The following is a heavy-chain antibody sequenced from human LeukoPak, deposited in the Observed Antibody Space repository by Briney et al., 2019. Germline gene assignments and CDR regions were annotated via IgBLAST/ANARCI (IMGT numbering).Heavy chain of an antibody. V-gene: IGHV3-66*01. Sequence: GGSLRLSCAASGFTVGTNSMSWVRQSPGKGLEWVSVIYSGGSTYYADSVNGRFTISRDNSRNTLLLQMNSLRAEDTAVYYCAREGVDGFDPWGQGTLVTVSS. CDR1: GFTVGTNS. CDR3: AREGVDGFDP. CDR2: IYSGGST. D-gene: IGHD3-3*01. J-gene: IGHJ5*02.